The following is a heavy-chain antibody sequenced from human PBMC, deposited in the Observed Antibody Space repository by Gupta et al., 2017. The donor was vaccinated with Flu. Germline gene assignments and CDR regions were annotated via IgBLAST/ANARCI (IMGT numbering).Heavy chain of an antibody. V-gene: IGHV3-48*03. CDR1: LSNYE. Sequence: LSNYEMNWVRQAPGKGLEWLSYISRSGTTAYYADAVKGRFTISRDNAKNSLYLQLNSLRVEDTAVYYCARDRGNLGGTFDSWGQGTLVTGSS. J-gene: IGHJ4*02. CDR2: ISRSGTTA. CDR3: ARDRGNLGGTFDS. D-gene: IGHD3-16*01.